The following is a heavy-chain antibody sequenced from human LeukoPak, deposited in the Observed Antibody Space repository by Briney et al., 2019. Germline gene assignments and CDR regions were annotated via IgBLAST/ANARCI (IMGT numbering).Heavy chain of an antibody. V-gene: IGHV5-51*01. CDR1: GYSFTSYW. CDR2: IYPGDSDI. J-gene: IGHJ4*02. CDR3: ARRRNSAWDFDY. Sequence: GESLKTSCKGSGYSFTSYWIGWVRLMPGKGLEWMGVIYPGDSDIRYSPSFLGQVTFSADKSSSTAYMRWSSLKASDTAMYYCARRRNSAWDFDYWGQGTLVTVSS. D-gene: IGHD6-19*01.